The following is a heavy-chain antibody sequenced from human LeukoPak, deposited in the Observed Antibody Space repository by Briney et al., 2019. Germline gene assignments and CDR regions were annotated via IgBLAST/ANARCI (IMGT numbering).Heavy chain of an antibody. J-gene: IGHJ2*01. V-gene: IGHV3-21*01. CDR3: ARGTGNWYFDL. CDR2: ISSSSSYI. CDR1: GFTFSSYS. Sequence: GGSLRLSCAASGFTFSSYSMNWVRQAPGKGLEWVSSISSSSSYIYYADSVKGRFTISRDNAKNSLYLQMNSLTAEDTAVYYCARGTGNWYFDLWGRGTLVTVSS. D-gene: IGHD1-1*01.